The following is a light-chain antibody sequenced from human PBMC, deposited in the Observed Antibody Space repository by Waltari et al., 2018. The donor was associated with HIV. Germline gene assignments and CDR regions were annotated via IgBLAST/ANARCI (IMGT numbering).Light chain of an antibody. V-gene: IGLV1-44*01. Sequence: QSVLTQPPSASGTPGQRVVISCSGSDSNIGSNTIKWFQQLPGSAPKVLVYIDDHRPSGVPARFSGSKSGTSASLAISGVQSEDEADYYCAAWDDSLNAYVFGSGTKVTVL. J-gene: IGLJ1*01. CDR3: AAWDDSLNAYV. CDR1: DSNIGSNT. CDR2: IDD.